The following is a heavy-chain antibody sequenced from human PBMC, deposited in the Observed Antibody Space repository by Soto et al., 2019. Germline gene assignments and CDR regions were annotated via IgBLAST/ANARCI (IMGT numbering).Heavy chain of an antibody. Sequence: PSETLSLTCTVAGGSISSYYWSWIRQPPGKGLEWIGYIYYSGSTNYKPSLKSRVTISVDTSKNQFSLKLSSVTAADTAVYYCARHAEVATILEVFDYWGQGTLVTVS. CDR1: GGSISSYY. CDR3: ARHAEVATILEVFDY. D-gene: IGHD5-12*01. J-gene: IGHJ4*02. V-gene: IGHV4-59*08. CDR2: IYYSGST.